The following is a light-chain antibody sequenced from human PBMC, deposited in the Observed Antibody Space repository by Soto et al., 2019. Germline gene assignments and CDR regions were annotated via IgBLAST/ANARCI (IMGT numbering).Light chain of an antibody. J-gene: IGKJ4*01. CDR1: QSVRNNY. CDR3: QQYNSYPLT. V-gene: IGKV3-20*01. CDR2: GAS. Sequence: EIVLTQAPDTLSLSPGERATLSCRASQSVRNNYLAWYQQKPGQAPRLLIYGASSRATGIPDRFSGSVSGTDFTLTISRLEPEDFATYYCQQYNSYPLTFGGGTKVEIK.